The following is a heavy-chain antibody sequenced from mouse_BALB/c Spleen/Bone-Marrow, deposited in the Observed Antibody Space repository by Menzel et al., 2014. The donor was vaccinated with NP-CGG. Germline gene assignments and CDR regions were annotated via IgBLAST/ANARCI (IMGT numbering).Heavy chain of an antibody. J-gene: IGHJ2*01. D-gene: IGHD4-1*01. CDR1: TFTSYW. Sequence: TFTSYWMHWVKQRPGQGLEWIGYINPSTGYTEYNQKFKDKAALTADKSSSTAYMQLSSLTSEDSAVYYCARSRTGTYFDYWGQGTTLTVSS. CDR2: INPSTGYT. CDR3: ARSRTGTYFDY. V-gene: IGHV1-4*01.